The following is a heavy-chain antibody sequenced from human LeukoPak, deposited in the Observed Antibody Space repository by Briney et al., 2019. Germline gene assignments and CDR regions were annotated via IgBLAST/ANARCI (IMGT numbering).Heavy chain of an antibody. CDR2: MNHSGST. V-gene: IGHV4-34*01. J-gene: IGHJ5*02. CDR1: GGSFSGYY. Sequence: PSDTLSLTCAVYGGSFSGYYWSWIRQPPGKGLEWIGEMNHSGSTHYNPSLKSRVTLSVDPSNNQVSLKLSSGTAADTAVYYCARRRWLNRWFGPWGQGTLVTVSS. CDR3: ARRRWLNRWFGP. D-gene: IGHD3-22*01.